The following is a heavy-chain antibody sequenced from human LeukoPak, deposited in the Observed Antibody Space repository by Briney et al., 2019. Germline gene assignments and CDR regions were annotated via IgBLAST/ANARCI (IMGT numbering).Heavy chain of an antibody. CDR2: ISGSGDST. CDR1: GFTFSSYA. Sequence: GGSLRLSCAASGFTFSSYAMSWVRQAPGKGLEWVSGISGSGDSTFYADSVRGRFTISRDNSKNTLYLQMNSLRPEDTAVYYCAKDTKYYDFLTCFDYWGLGTLVTVYS. CDR3: AKDTKYYDFLTCFDY. D-gene: IGHD3-9*01. V-gene: IGHV3-23*01. J-gene: IGHJ4*02.